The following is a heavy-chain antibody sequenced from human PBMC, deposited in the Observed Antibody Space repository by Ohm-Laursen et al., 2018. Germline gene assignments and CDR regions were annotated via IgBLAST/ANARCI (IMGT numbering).Heavy chain of an antibody. Sequence: SDTLSLTCAVYGGSFSGYYWSWIRQPPGKGLEWIGEINHSGSTDYNPSLKSRVTISVDTSKNQFSLKRSSVTAADTAVYYCARVQLYCSSTSCYPSRYYYYYYGMDVWGQGTTVTVSS. CDR3: ARVQLYCSSTSCYPSRYYYYYYGMDV. V-gene: IGHV4-34*01. CDR1: GGSFSGYY. D-gene: IGHD2-2*01. J-gene: IGHJ6*02. CDR2: INHSGST.